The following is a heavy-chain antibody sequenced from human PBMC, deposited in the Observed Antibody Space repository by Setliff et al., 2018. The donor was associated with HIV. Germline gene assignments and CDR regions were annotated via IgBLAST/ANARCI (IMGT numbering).Heavy chain of an antibody. CDR3: AKVNPRSVVPSARILGGFDP. CDR1: GFTFSNFA. J-gene: IGHJ5*02. Sequence: QPGGSLRLSCAASGFTFSNFAMSWVRQAPGKVLEWVSAISGGGGKTDYADSVKGRFTISRDNSKNTLYLQMNRLRADDTAVYYCAKVNPRSVVPSARILGGFDPWGQGTPVTVSS. CDR2: ISGGGGKT. D-gene: IGHD2-2*01. V-gene: IGHV3-23*01.